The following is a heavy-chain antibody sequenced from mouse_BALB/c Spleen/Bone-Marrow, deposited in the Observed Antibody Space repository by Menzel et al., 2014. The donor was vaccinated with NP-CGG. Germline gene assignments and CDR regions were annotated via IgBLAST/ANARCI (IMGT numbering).Heavy chain of an antibody. CDR2: IRSKSNDYAT. D-gene: IGHD2-4*01. CDR3: VRDSDYGYYSMDY. J-gene: IGHJ4*01. CDR1: GFTFNTYG. V-gene: IGHV10-3*03. Sequence: EVKLMESGGGSVQPKGSLKLSCAASGFTFNTYGMHWVCQAPGKGLEWIARIRSKSNDYATYYADSVRDRFIISRDDSQSMLYLQMNNLKTEDTAMYYCVRDSDYGYYSMDYWGQGTSVTVSS.